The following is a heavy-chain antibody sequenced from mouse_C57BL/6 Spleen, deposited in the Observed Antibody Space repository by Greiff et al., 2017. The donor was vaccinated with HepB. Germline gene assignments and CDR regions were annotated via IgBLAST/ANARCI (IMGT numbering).Heavy chain of an antibody. V-gene: IGHV1-81*01. CDR1: GYTFTSYG. J-gene: IGHJ2*01. CDR2: IYPRSGNT. Sequence: QVQLQQSGAELARPGASVKLSCKASGYTFTSYGISWVKQRTGQGLEWIGEIYPRSGNTYYNEKFKGKATLTADKSSSTAYMELRSLTSEASAVYFCAREDYYGSLYYFDYWGQGTTLTVSS. D-gene: IGHD1-1*01. CDR3: AREDYYGSLYYFDY.